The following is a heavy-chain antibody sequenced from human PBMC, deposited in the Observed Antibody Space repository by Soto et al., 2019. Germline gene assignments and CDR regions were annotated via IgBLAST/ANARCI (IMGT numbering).Heavy chain of an antibody. CDR2: INPTSDYT. D-gene: IGHD3-16*02. Sequence: QVPLVQSGAEVKKPGASVKVSCKASGYTLTSYYMQWVRQAPGQGLEWMGMINPTSDYTNYAQKGQGRVTLTTDTSTSTVDMELSRLRSEGTAMYYSARGGAVINALDIWGKGTRVTVSA. CDR3: ARGGAVINALDI. J-gene: IGHJ3*02. V-gene: IGHV1-46*01. CDR1: GYTLTSYY.